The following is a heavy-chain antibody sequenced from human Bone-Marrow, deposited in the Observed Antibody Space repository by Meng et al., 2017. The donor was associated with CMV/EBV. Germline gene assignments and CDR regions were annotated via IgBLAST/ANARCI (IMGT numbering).Heavy chain of an antibody. J-gene: IGHJ6*01. D-gene: IGHD3-3*01. CDR1: GFTVSSNY. CDR3: ARGYYDFWSGYPYYYYGMDV. CDR2: IYSGGST. V-gene: IGHV3-66*02. Sequence: GESLKISCAASGFTVSSNYMSWVRQAPGKGLEWVSVIYSGGSTYYADSVKGRFTISRDNSKNTLYLQMNSLRAEDTAVYYCARGYYDFWSGYPYYYYGMDVWGQGTTVTVYS.